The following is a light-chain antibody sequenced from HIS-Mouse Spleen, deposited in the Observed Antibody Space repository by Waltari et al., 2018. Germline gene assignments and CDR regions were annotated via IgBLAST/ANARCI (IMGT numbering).Light chain of an antibody. Sequence: QSALTQPASVSGSPGQSITISCPGTRSDVGLYNLVSWYQQHPGKAPKLMIYEGSKRPSGVSNRFSGSKSGNTASLTISGLQAEDEADYYCCSYAGSSTWVFGGGTKLTVL. CDR1: RSDVGLYNL. V-gene: IGLV2-23*01. CDR3: CSYAGSSTWV. J-gene: IGLJ3*02. CDR2: EGS.